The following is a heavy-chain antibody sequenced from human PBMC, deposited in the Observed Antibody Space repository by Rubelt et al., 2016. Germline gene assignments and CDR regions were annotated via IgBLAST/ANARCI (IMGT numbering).Heavy chain of an antibody. CDR1: GGSIRSYY. D-gene: IGHD6-19*01. CDR3: AKDGVRSSGPHDS. J-gene: IGHJ4*02. Sequence: QVYLQQSGPRLVKPSETLSLTCSVSGGSIRSYYWSWIRQPAGKGLEWNGRVSPLGSTDQNPSLKSRVAISVDTSKNQFSLKLTSGTSADKAVYYWAKDGVRSSGPHDSWGQGTLVIVSS. CDR2: VSPLGST. V-gene: IGHV4-4*07.